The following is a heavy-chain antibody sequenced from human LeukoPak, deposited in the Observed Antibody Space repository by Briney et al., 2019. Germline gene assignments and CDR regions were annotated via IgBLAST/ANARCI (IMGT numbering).Heavy chain of an antibody. CDR1: GGSINSY. Sequence: PSETLSLTCTVSGGSINSYWSWIRQPAGKGLEWIGRISGSGTITYNPALQSRLSISIDTSKNQFCLKLMSVTAADTAVYYCARDSGTTGEVKFDPWGQGTLVTVSS. CDR3: ARDSGTTGEVKFDP. V-gene: IGHV4-4*07. J-gene: IGHJ5*02. D-gene: IGHD3-10*01. CDR2: ISGSGTI.